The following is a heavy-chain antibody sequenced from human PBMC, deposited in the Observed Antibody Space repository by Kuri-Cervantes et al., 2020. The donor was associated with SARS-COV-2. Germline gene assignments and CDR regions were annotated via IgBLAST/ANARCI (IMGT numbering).Heavy chain of an antibody. CDR3: ARGPGPEYERRGQPRSRHTIQH. J-gene: IGHJ1*01. V-gene: IGHV3-48*01. CDR2: FGSKDRTI. Sequence: GGSLRLSCAASGFTFDNYAMTWFRQAPGKGLEWVSYFGSKDRTIHYLDSVKGRFTISRDNAKNSLYLQMNSLRAEDTAIYYCARGPGPEYERRGQPRSRHTIQHWGQGTQVTVSS. CDR1: GFTFDNYA. D-gene: IGHD3-22*01.